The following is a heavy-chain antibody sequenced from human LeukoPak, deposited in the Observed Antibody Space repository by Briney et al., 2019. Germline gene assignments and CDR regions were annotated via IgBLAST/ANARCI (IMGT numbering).Heavy chain of an antibody. CDR2: ISGSGDGT. CDR3: AKDSHFDY. CDR1: GFTFSSYG. J-gene: IGHJ4*02. V-gene: IGHV3-23*01. Sequence: GGSLRLSCAASGFTFSSYGMSWVRQAPGKGLEWVSVISGSGDGTNYADSVKGRFTISRDNSKNTLYLQMNSLRAEDTAVYYCAKDSHFDYWGQGALVTVSS.